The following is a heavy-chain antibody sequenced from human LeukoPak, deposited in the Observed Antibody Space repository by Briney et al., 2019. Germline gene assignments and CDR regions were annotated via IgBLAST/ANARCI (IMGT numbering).Heavy chain of an antibody. V-gene: IGHV3-23*01. CDR3: AKDGGGSLEWLPPMDV. CDR1: GLTFSNHA. Sequence: GGSLRLSCAASGLTFSNHAMGWVRQAPGKGLEWVSSITGSGGSTYYGDSVKGRFTISRDNSKNTLYLQMNRLRVEDTAVYYCAKDGGGSLEWLPPMDVWGRGTTVTVSS. D-gene: IGHD3-3*01. J-gene: IGHJ6*02. CDR2: ITGSGGST.